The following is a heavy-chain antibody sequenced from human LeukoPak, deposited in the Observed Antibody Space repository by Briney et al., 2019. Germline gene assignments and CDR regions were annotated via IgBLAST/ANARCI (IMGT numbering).Heavy chain of an antibody. CDR2: ISGSGGST. Sequence: GGSLRLSCAASGFTSSSYAMSWVRQAPGKGLEWVSAISGSGGSTYYADSVKGRFTISRDNSKNTLYLQMNSLRAEDTAVYYCAKDLRVVGYFDYWGQGTLVTVSS. CDR3: AKDLRVVGYFDY. CDR1: GFTSSSYA. V-gene: IGHV3-23*01. D-gene: IGHD5-12*01. J-gene: IGHJ4*02.